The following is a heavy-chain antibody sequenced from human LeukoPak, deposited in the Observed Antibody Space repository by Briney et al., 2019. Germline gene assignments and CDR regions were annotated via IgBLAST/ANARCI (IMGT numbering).Heavy chain of an antibody. J-gene: IGHJ5*02. CDR3: ARDPGIADRWGWGWFDP. D-gene: IGHD6-6*01. V-gene: IGHV1-69*01. Sequence: SVKVSCKASGGTFCSYAISWLRQAPGQGVEWMGGIISIFGTVNYAQKFQGRVTITADVLTSTAYLELSSLRSEDTAVYYCARDPGIADRWGWGWFDPWGQGTLVTVSS. CDR1: GGTFCSYA. CDR2: IISIFGTV.